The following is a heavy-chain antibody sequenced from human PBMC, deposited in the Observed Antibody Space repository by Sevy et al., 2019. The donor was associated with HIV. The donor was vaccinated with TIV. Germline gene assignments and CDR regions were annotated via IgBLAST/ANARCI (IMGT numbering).Heavy chain of an antibody. CDR2: MYYYGKT. V-gene: IGHV4-61*01. D-gene: IGHD5-18*01. Sequence: SETLSLTCTVSGDSVSSGSYHWSWIRQPPGKGLEWIGYMYYYGKTNLNPSLRSRVTMSVDTSENQFSLKLSSVTAADTAVYYCARRRTALVAGHYYGLDVWGQGTTVTVSS. J-gene: IGHJ6*02. CDR1: GDSVSSGSYH. CDR3: ARRRTALVAGHYYGLDV.